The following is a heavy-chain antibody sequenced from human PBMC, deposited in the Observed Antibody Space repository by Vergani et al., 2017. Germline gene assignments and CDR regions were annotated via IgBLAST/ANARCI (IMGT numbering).Heavy chain of an antibody. CDR2: ISGSGGST. CDR3: AKELRYDFWSGYYGPLDY. D-gene: IGHD3-3*01. V-gene: IGHV3-23*01. J-gene: IGHJ4*02. CDR1: GFTFSSYA. Sequence: EVQLLESGGGLVQPGGSLRLSCAASGFTFSSYAMSWVRQAPGKGLEWGSAISGSGGSTYYADSVKGRFTISRDNSKNTLYLQMNSLRAEDTAVYYCAKELRYDFWSGYYGPLDYWGQGTLVTVSS.